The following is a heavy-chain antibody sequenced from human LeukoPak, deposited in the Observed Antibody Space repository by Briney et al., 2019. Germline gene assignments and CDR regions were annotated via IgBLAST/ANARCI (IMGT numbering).Heavy chain of an antibody. D-gene: IGHD3-3*01. V-gene: IGHV3-21*01. CDR2: ISSSSSYI. Sequence: GGSLRLSCAASGFTFSSYWMNWVRQAPGKGLEWVSSISSSSSYIYYADSVKGRFTISRDNAKNSLYLQMNSLRAEDTAVYYCARDPENFWSTPQWYFDLWGRGTLVTVSS. CDR1: GFTFSSYW. CDR3: ARDPENFWSTPQWYFDL. J-gene: IGHJ2*01.